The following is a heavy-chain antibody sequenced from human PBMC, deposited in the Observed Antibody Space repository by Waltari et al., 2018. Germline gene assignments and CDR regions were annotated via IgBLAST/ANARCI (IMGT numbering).Heavy chain of an antibody. V-gene: IGHV3-23*01. J-gene: IGHJ4*02. Sequence: EVQLLESGGGLVQPGGSLRLSCAASGFTFSSYAMSWVRQAPGKGLEWVSAMSGSGGSTYYADSVKGRFTISRDNSKNTLYLQMNSLRAEDTAVYYCATDPLYGDSLGYWGQGTLVTVSS. CDR1: GFTFSSYA. CDR3: ATDPLYGDSLGY. D-gene: IGHD4-17*01. CDR2: MSGSGGST.